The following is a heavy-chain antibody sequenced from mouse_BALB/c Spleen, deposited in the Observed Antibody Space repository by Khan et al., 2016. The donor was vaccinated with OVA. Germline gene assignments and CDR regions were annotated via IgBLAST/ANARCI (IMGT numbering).Heavy chain of an antibody. V-gene: IGHV1-5*01. CDR2: IYPGNTDT. D-gene: IGHD4-1*01. CDR1: GYTFTSYW. Sequence: VQLQQSGTVLARPGASVKMSCKASGYTFTSYWMHWVKQRPGQGLEWIGDIYPGNTDTNYNQKFKGQAKLTAVTSTSPAYMELYSLTNEDSAVSYCTRSNWDVAWFAYWGQGTLVTVSS. J-gene: IGHJ3*01. CDR3: TRSNWDVAWFAY.